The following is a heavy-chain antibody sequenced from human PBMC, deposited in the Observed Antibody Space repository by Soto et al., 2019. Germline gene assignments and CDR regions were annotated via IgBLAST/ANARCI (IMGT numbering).Heavy chain of an antibody. J-gene: IGHJ2*01. CDR3: ASPLNYYDSSGYPPWYFDL. Sequence: QVQLVQSGAEVKKPGSSVKVSCKASGGTFSSYTISWVRQAPGQGLEWLGRIIPILGIANYAQKFQGRVTSTADKSTSTAYMERSSLRSEDTAVYYCASPLNYYDSSGYPPWYFDLWGRGTLVTVSS. CDR1: GGTFSSYT. V-gene: IGHV1-69*02. D-gene: IGHD3-22*01. CDR2: IIPILGIA.